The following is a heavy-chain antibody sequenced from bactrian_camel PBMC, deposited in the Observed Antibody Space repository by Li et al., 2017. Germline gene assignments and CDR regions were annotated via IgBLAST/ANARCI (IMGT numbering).Heavy chain of an antibody. CDR3: AAAPCPVYSDFAN. Sequence: HVQLVESGGGSVQAGGSLRLSCATSGNFDSDRCMAWLRQAPEAEREWVAFIDGDGDTKYADFVKGRFTISEDNAKTTLILQMNSLQPEDTAMYYCAAAPCPVYSDFANWGPGTQVTVS. D-gene: IGHD4*01. CDR1: GNFDSDRC. CDR2: IDGDGDT. J-gene: IGHJ4*01. V-gene: IGHV3S53*01.